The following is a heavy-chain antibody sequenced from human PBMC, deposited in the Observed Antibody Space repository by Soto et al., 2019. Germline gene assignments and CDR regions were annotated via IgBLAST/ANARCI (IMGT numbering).Heavy chain of an antibody. D-gene: IGHD3-10*01. V-gene: IGHV4-31*03. CDR3: ATYGSGTYKPTTFDY. CDR1: GGSISSGGYY. Sequence: QVQLQESGPGLVKPSQTLSLTCTVSGGSISSGGYYWSWIRQHPGKGLEWIGYIYYSGSTYYNPSLKRRVTISVDTSKNQFSLKLRSVTAADTAVYYCATYGSGTYKPTTFDYWGQGTLVTVS. CDR2: IYYSGST. J-gene: IGHJ4*02.